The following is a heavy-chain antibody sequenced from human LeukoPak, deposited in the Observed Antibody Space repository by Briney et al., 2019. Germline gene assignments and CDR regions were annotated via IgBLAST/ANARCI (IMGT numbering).Heavy chain of an antibody. CDR3: TRHDRTGTTLGLFDY. CDR1: GYSISSGYY. V-gene: IGHV4-38-2*01. Sequence: SETLSLTCAVSGYSISSGYYWGWIRQPPGKGLEWIGSIYNSGSTYYNPSLKSRVTISVDTSKNQFSLKLSYVSAADAAVYYCTRHDRTGTTLGLFDYWGQGTLVTVSS. D-gene: IGHD1-1*01. J-gene: IGHJ4*02. CDR2: IYNSGST.